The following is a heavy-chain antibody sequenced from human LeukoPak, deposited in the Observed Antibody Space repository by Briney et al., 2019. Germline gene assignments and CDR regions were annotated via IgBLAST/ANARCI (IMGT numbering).Heavy chain of an antibody. J-gene: IGHJ4*02. CDR3: ARDLGGSGWTRIEY. CDR1: GYTFTGYY. Sequence: ASVKVSCKASGYTFTGYYMHWVRQAPGQGLEWMGWINPNSGGTNYAQKFQGRVTITRDMSISTAYMELSRLRSDDTAVYYCARDLGGSGWTRIEYWGQGTLVTVSS. V-gene: IGHV1-2*02. CDR2: INPNSGGT. D-gene: IGHD6-19*01.